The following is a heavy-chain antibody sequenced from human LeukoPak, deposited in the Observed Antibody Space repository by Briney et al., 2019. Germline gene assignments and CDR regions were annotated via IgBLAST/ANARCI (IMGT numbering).Heavy chain of an antibody. CDR3: ALSGGSSPLPDY. CDR2: INPNSGGT. CDR1: GYTFTSYY. V-gene: IGHV1-2*02. D-gene: IGHD2-15*01. J-gene: IGHJ4*02. Sequence: ASVKVSCKASGYTFTSYYMHWVRQAPGQGLEWMGWINPNSGGTNYAQKFQGRVTMTRDTSISTAYMELSRLRSDDTAVYYCALSGGSSPLPDYWGQGTLVTVSS.